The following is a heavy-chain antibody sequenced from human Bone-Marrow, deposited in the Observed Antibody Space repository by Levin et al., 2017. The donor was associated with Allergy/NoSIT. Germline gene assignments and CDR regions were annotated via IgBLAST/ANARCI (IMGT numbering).Heavy chain of an antibody. CDR2: IVKSGGTT. V-gene: IGHV3-23*01. Sequence: GGSLRLSCAASGFTFSSFAMSWVRQAPGKGLEWVSGIVKSGGTTYYADSVKGRFTISRDNSNNMVYLQMDSLRVDDTAVYYCAKGLAPADYWGQGTLVTGSS. CDR1: GFTFSSFA. J-gene: IGHJ4*02. CDR3: AKGLAPADY.